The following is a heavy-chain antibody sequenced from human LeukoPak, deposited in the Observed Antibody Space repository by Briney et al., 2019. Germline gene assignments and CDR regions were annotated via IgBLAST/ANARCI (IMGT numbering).Heavy chain of an antibody. D-gene: IGHD6-13*01. Sequence: PGGSLRLSCAASGFTFSSYAMSWVRQAPGKGLEWVSAISGSGGSTYYADSVKGRFTISRDNSKNTLYLQMNSLGAEDTAVYYCATKTRSSWYGAHYFDYWGQGTPVTVSS. CDR3: ATKTRSSWYGAHYFDY. J-gene: IGHJ4*02. CDR2: ISGSGGST. V-gene: IGHV3-23*01. CDR1: GFTFSSYA.